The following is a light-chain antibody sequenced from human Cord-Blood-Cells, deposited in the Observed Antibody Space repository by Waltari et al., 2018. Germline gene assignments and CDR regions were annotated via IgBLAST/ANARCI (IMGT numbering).Light chain of an antibody. CDR2: EVL. J-gene: IGLJ3*02. CDR1: SSDVGSYNL. CDR3: CSYAGSSTVG. Sequence: QSALTQPASVSGSPGQSITISCTGTSSDVGSYNLVSWYQQHPVKAPKLMIYEVLKRPSGVSDRFSGAKSGNTASLTISGLQAEDEADYYCCSYAGSSTVGFGGGTKLTVL. V-gene: IGLV2-23*02.